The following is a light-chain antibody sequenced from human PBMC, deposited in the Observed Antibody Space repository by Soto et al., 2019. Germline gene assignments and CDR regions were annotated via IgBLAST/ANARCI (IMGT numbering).Light chain of an antibody. CDR2: DAS. J-gene: IGKJ4*01. Sequence: EIVLTQSPATLSLSPGERATLSCRASQSISSYLVWYQQKRGQAPRLLIYDASNRATGIPARFSGSGSGTDFTLTISSLEPEDFAVYYCHQRTDWPLTFGGGTKVDIK. CDR1: QSISSY. CDR3: HQRTDWPLT. V-gene: IGKV3-11*01.